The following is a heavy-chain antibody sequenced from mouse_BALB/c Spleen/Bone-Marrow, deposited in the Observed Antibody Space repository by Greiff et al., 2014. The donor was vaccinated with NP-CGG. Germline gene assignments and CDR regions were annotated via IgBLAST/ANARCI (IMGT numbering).Heavy chain of an antibody. CDR3: ARGFDY. J-gene: IGHJ2*01. CDR2: INPSNGRT. CDR1: GYTFTNYW. V-gene: IGHV1S81*02. Sequence: VQLQQSGAELVKPGASVKLSCKASGYTFTNYWMHWVKQRSGKGLEWIGEINPSNGRTNYNEKFKSKATLTVDKSSSTAYMQLSSLTSEDSAVYYCARGFDYWGQGTTLTVSS.